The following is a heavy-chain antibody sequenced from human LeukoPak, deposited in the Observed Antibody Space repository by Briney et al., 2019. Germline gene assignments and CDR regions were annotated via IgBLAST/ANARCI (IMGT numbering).Heavy chain of an antibody. D-gene: IGHD3-10*01. J-gene: IGHJ3*02. V-gene: IGHV1-8*01. CDR1: GYTFTSYD. CDR2: MNPNSGNT. CDR3: ARGSITMVRGVRSDAFDI. Sequence: ASVKVSCKASGYTFTSYDINWVRQATGQGPEWMGWMNPNSGNTGYAQKFQGRVTMTRNTSISTAYMELSSLRSEDTAVYYCARGSITMVRGVRSDAFDIWGQGTMVTVSS.